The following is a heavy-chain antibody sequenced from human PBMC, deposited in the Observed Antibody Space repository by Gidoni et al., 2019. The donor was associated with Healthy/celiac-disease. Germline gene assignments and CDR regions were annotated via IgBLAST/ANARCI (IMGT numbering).Heavy chain of an antibody. Sequence: QLQLHQWGAGLLKPSATLSLTCAVYVGYFSGYYWSWIRQPPGKGLEWIGEINHSVSTNYNPSLKSRVTISVDTSKNQFSLKLSSVTAADTAVYYGARVEGDGYNSFGAHFDYWGQGTLVTVSS. J-gene: IGHJ4*02. V-gene: IGHV4-34*01. CDR2: INHSVST. CDR1: VGYFSGYY. CDR3: ARVEGDGYNSFGAHFDY. D-gene: IGHD3-16*01.